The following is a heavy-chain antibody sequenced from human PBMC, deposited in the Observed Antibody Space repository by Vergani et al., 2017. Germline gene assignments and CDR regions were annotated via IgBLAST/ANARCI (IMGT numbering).Heavy chain of an antibody. CDR3: ASGKYYSDSTSHFRGRYFDV. Sequence: QMQLQESGPGLLKASETLSLTCTVSGDSIISRSYYWGWIRQPPGKGLEWIGSIYNSGNGDSSSSLKSRVTISADTSKNQLSLRLTSLTAADTAVYYCASGKYYSDSTSHFRGRYFDVWGRGTLVTVPS. V-gene: IGHV4-39*01. CDR2: IYNSGNG. J-gene: IGHJ2*01. D-gene: IGHD3-16*01. CDR1: GDSIISRSYY.